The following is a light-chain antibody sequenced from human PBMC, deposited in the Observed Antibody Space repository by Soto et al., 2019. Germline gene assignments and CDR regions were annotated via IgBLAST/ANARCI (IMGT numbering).Light chain of an antibody. CDR1: QSVSSSY. J-gene: IGKJ1*01. V-gene: IGKV3-20*01. Sequence: EIVLTQSPGTLSFSPGERATLSCRASQSVSSSYLAWYQQKPGQAPRLLIYGASSRATGIPDRFSGSGSGKNFNLTISRLEPEDFAVYYCQQYGSSPVTFGQGTKVEIK. CDR3: QQYGSSPVT. CDR2: GAS.